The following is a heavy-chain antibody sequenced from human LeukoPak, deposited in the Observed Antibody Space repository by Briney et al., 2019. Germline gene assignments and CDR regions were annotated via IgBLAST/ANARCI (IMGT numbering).Heavy chain of an antibody. V-gene: IGHV4-61*02. J-gene: IGHJ6*04. Sequence: PSQTLSLTCTVSGCSISSGSYYWGWIRQPAGKGLEWIGRIYTSGSTNYNPSLKSRVTISVDTSKNQFSLKLSSVTAADTAVYYCARVPWVGKLDVWGKGTTVTVSS. CDR2: IYTSGST. CDR3: ARVPWVGKLDV. CDR1: GCSISSGSYY. D-gene: IGHD1-26*01.